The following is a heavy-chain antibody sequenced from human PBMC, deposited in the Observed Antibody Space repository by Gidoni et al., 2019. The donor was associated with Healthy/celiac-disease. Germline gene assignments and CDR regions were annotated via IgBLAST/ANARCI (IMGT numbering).Heavy chain of an antibody. J-gene: IGHJ4*02. CDR1: GFTVSSYW. CDR3: ARVDGYKYFDY. Sequence: EVQLVESGGGLVQPGGYLRLSCAASGFTVSSYWMSWVRQAPGKGLEWVANIKQDGSEKYYVDSVKGRFTISRDNAKNSLYLQMNSLRAEDTAVYYCARVDGYKYFDYWGQGTLVTGSS. CDR2: IKQDGSEK. D-gene: IGHD5-12*01. V-gene: IGHV3-7*03.